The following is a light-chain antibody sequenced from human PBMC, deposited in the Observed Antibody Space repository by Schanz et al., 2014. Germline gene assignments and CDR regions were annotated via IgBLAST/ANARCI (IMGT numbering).Light chain of an antibody. CDR2: WAS. CDR3: QQYYSTPLT. Sequence: DIVMTQSPDSLAVSLGERATINCRSSRSVLYSSNNKNYLAWYQQKPGQPPKLLIYWASTRESGVPDRFSGSGSGTDFPLTISSLQAEDGAVYYCQQYYSTPLTFGGGTKVEIK. V-gene: IGKV4-1*01. J-gene: IGKJ4*01. CDR1: RSVLYSSNNKNY.